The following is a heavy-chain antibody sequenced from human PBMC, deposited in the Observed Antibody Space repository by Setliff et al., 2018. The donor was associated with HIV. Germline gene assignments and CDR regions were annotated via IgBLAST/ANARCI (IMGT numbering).Heavy chain of an antibody. D-gene: IGHD3-22*01. Sequence: ASVKVSCKASGYKFTGHHIQWMRQAPGQGLEWMGRINPNMGDTQYAQKFQGRIIMTRGTSINTVYMELSSLRSEDTAVYYCARIPNHSSGFDYWGQGTPVTVSS. V-gene: IGHV1-2*06. CDR2: INPNMGDT. J-gene: IGHJ4*02. CDR1: GYKFTGHH. CDR3: ARIPNHSSGFDY.